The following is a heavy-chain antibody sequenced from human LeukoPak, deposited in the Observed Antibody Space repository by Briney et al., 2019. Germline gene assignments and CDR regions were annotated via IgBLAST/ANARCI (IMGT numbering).Heavy chain of an antibody. CDR2: VSYDGTNK. CDR3: AKERARTTFLDS. CDR1: GFTFSSYG. V-gene: IGHV3-30*18. D-gene: IGHD1-1*01. J-gene: IGHJ4*02. Sequence: PGRSLRLPCAASGFTFSSYGMHWVRQAPGKGLEWVAVVSYDGTNKFYGDSVQGRFTVSRDNSKNTLYLQMNSLRVDDTALYYCAKERARTTFLDSWGQGSLVTVSS.